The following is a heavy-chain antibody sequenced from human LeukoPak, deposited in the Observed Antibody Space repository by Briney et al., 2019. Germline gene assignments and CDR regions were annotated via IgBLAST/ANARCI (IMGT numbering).Heavy chain of an antibody. Sequence: GRSLRLSCAASGFTFSSYAMHWVRQAPGKGLEWVAVISYDGSNKYYADSVKGRFTISRDNSMNTLYLQMNSLRAEDTAVYYCARDYDFWSGYPYFDYWGQGTLVTVSS. CDR1: GFTFSSYA. D-gene: IGHD3-3*01. CDR3: ARDYDFWSGYPYFDY. CDR2: ISYDGSNK. V-gene: IGHV3-30-3*01. J-gene: IGHJ4*02.